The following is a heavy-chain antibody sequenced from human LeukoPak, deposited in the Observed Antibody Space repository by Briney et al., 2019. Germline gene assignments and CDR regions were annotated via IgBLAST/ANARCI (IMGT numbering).Heavy chain of an antibody. CDR2: ISGSGGST. D-gene: IGHD1-26*01. V-gene: IGHV3-23*01. CDR3: AKKLVGANPFDF. CDR1: GFTFSSYV. J-gene: IGHJ4*02. Sequence: GGSLRLSCAASGFTFSSYVMNWVRQAPGKGLEWVSGISGSGGSTDYADSVKGRFTIPRDNSKNTLYLQMNSLRAEDTAVYYCAKKLVGANPFDFWGQGTLVTVSS.